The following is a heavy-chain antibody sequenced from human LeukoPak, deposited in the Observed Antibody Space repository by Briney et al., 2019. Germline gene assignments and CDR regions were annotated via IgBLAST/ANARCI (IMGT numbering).Heavy chain of an antibody. D-gene: IGHD6-13*01. CDR2: MNPNSGNT. J-gene: IGHJ6*02. CDR3: ARVGGTAAGDYYYYYGMDV. CDR1: GYTFTSYD. Sequence: GASVKVSCKASGYTFTSYDINWVRQATGQGLEWMGWMNPNSGNTGYAQKFQGRVTMTRNTSISTAYMELSSLRSEDTAVYYCARVGGTAAGDYYYYYGMDVWGQGTTVTVSS. V-gene: IGHV1-8*01.